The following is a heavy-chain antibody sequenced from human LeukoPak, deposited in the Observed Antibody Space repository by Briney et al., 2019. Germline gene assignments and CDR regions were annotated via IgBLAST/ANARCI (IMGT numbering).Heavy chain of an antibody. Sequence: ASVTVSCKASGYTFTSYGISWVRQAPGQGLEWMGWISAYNGNTNYAQKLQGRVTMTTDTSTSTAYMELRSLRSDDTAVYYCARDRPVNGHCSSTSCQWVFDYWGQGTLVTVSS. CDR1: GYTFTSYG. CDR3: ARDRPVNGHCSSTSCQWVFDY. D-gene: IGHD2-2*01. CDR2: ISAYNGNT. V-gene: IGHV1-18*01. J-gene: IGHJ4*02.